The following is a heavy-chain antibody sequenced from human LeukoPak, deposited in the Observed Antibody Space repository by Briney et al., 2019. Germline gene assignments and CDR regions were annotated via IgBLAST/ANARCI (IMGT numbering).Heavy chain of an antibody. Sequence: SETLSLTCTVSGGSIRSSSYSWGWIRQPPGKGLVWIASIYYTGVTYHSPPLKSRVTISIDTSKNQFSLKLSSMTAADTAVYYCARQISANWFDPWGQGTLVTVSS. D-gene: IGHD3-10*01. CDR1: GGSIRSSSYS. CDR2: IYYTGVT. V-gene: IGHV4-39*01. J-gene: IGHJ5*02. CDR3: ARQISANWFDP.